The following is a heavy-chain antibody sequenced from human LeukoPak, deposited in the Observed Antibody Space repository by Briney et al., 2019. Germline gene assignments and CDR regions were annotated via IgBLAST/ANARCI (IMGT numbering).Heavy chain of an antibody. V-gene: IGHV3-30*18. Sequence: GGSLRLSCAASGFTFSSYAMSWVRQAPGKGLEWVAVISYDGSNKYYADSVKGRFTISRDNSKNTLYLQMNSLRAEDTAVYYCAKYAGGGYCTNGVCYHDDYWGQGTLVTVSS. CDR3: AKYAGGGYCTNGVCYHDDY. CDR2: ISYDGSNK. CDR1: GFTFSSYA. J-gene: IGHJ4*02. D-gene: IGHD2-8*01.